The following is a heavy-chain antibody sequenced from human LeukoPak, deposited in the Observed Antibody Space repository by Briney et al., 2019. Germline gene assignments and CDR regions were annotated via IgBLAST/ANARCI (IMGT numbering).Heavy chain of an antibody. D-gene: IGHD3-10*01. CDR1: GYPFSRYS. Sequence: PGGTLSLSCAVSGYPFSRYSMNGVRQARGKGLEGVSYISSSSSYIYYADSVKGRFNISRHIHKNCLYLHMHSLSSEDTAVYYCARLSRGSGRDAFDIWGQGTMVTVSS. CDR2: ISSSSSYI. CDR3: ARLSRGSGRDAFDI. V-gene: IGHV3-21*01. J-gene: IGHJ3*02.